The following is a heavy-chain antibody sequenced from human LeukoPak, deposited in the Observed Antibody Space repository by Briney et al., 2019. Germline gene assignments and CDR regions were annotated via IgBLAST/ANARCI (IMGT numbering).Heavy chain of an antibody. D-gene: IGHD5-18*01. Sequence: SETLSLTCSVSGVSISSYYGSWIRQPPGRGLEWVGYIYFSGSINYNPSLKSRVTISADTSKNQLSLKLSSVTAADTAVYYCARSSGYTYGSDYWGQGTLVTVSS. J-gene: IGHJ4*02. CDR3: ARSSGYTYGSDY. V-gene: IGHV4-59*08. CDR1: GVSISSYY. CDR2: IYFSGSI.